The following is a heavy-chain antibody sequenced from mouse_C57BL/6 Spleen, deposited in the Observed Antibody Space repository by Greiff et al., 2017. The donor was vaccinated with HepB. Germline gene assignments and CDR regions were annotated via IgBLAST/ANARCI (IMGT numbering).Heavy chain of an antibody. D-gene: IGHD1-1*01. J-gene: IGHJ4*01. CDR2: IYPGDGDT. CDR3: ARARYYYSSSYDYAMDY. Sequence: QVQLQQSGPELVKPGASVKISCKASGYAFSSSWMNWVKQRPGKGLEWIGRIYPGDGDTNYNGKFKGKATLTADKYSSPAYMQLSGLTSEDSAFYFCARARYYYSSSYDYAMDYWGQGTSVTVSS. CDR1: GYAFSSSW. V-gene: IGHV1-82*01.